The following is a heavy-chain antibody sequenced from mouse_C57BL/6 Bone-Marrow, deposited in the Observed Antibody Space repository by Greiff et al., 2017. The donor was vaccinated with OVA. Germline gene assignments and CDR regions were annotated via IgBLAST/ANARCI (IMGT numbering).Heavy chain of an antibody. CDR1: GYTFTSYW. CDR2: IYPGSGST. Sequence: QVQLQQPGAELVKPGASVKMSCKASGYTFTSYWITWVKQRPGQGLEWIGDIYPGSGSTNYNEKFKSKATLTVDTSSSIAYMQLSSLTSEDSAVYYCARRLGPYWYFDVWGTGTTVTVSS. J-gene: IGHJ1*03. V-gene: IGHV1-55*01. D-gene: IGHD1-2*01. CDR3: ARRLGPYWYFDV.